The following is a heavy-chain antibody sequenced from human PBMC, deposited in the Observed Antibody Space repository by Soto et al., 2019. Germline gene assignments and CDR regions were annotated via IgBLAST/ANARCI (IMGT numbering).Heavy chain of an antibody. D-gene: IGHD3-3*01. CDR2: IYYSGST. Sequence: QVQLQESGPGLVKPSQTLSITCTVSGGSISSGDYYWSWIRQHPGKGLEWIGKIYYSGSTYYNPSFRSRVTTSVDTSKNQFSLKLSSVTAADTAVYYCARWWSGSRQGFDPWGQGTLVTVSS. CDR1: GGSISSGDYY. V-gene: IGHV4-31*03. J-gene: IGHJ5*02. CDR3: ARWWSGSRQGFDP.